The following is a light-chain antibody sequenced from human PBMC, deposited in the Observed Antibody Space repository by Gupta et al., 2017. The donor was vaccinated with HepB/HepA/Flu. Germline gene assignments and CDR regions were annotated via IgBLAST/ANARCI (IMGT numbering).Light chain of an antibody. CDR3: QQPNSFPFT. CDR1: QGVYTW. CDR2: AAS. J-gene: IGKJ4*01. Sequence: DIQMTQSPSSVSASVGDRVKITCRASQGVYTWLAWYQQKPGKAPTLLIYAASTLQSGVPSRFSGSGSGTDFTLTISSLQPEDFATYYCQQPNSFPFTFGRGTKVDMK. V-gene: IGKV1-12*01.